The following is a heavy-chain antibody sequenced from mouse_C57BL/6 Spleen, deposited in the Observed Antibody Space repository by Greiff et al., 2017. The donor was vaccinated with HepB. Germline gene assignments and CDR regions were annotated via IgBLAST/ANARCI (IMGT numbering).Heavy chain of an antibody. D-gene: IGHD2-2*01. V-gene: IGHV1-15*01. J-gene: IGHJ3*01. CDR3: TRDYGYDGAWFAY. CDR2: IDPETGGT. CDR1: GYTFTDYE. Sequence: VQLQQSGAELVRPGASVTLSCKASGYTFTDYEMHWVKQTPVHGLEWIGAIDPETGGTAYNQKFKGKAILTADKSSSTAYIELRSLTSEDSAVYYCTRDYGYDGAWFAYWGQGTLVTVSA.